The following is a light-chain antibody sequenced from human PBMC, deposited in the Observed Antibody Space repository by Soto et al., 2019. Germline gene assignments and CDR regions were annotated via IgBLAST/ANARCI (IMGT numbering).Light chain of an antibody. V-gene: IGKV1-5*01. Sequence: DIQMTQSPSTLSASVGDRVTITCRASQNIRHYLAWYQQKPGEAPKLLIYDDSTLESGVPSRFGGSGSGTEFSLTITSLQPDDFATYYCQQYKSYTTFGPGTKVHIK. CDR3: QQYKSYTT. CDR1: QNIRHY. CDR2: DDS. J-gene: IGKJ3*01.